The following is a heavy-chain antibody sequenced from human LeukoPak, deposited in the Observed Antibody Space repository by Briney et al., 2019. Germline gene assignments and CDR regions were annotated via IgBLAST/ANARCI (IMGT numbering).Heavy chain of an antibody. J-gene: IGHJ5*02. V-gene: IGHV1-2*02. Sequence: ASVKVSCKASGYTFTGYYMHWVRQAPGQGLEWMGWINPNSGGTNYAQKFQGRVTMIRDTSISTAYMELSRLRSDDTAVYYCARDRVRLGGLDPWGQGTLVTVSS. CDR1: GYTFTGYY. CDR3: ARDRVRLGGLDP. D-gene: IGHD2-21*01. CDR2: INPNSGGT.